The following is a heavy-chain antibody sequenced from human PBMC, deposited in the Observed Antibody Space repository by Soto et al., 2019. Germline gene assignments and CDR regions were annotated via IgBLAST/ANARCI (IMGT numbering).Heavy chain of an antibody. CDR2: IIPALGTA. J-gene: IGHJ2*01. D-gene: IGHD4-17*01. CDR1: GGTFSSHT. CDR3: ARPDFGDYWYFDL. Sequence: QDQLVQSRAEVKKPGSSVKVSCKASGGTFSSHTFSWVRQAPGQGLEWMGRIIPALGTATYAQKFQGRVTITADESATTVYMELNSLRSEDTAVYYCARPDFGDYWYFDLWGRGTLVTVSS. V-gene: IGHV1-69*08.